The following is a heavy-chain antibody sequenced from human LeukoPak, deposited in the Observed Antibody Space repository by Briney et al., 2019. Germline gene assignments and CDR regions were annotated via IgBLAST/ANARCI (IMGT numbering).Heavy chain of an antibody. CDR2: ISAYNGNT. D-gene: IGHD3-22*01. CDR1: GYTFTSYG. CDR3: ARDRPLHKYYYDSSGYSTFDY. J-gene: IGHJ4*02. Sequence: GASVKVSCKASGYTFTSYGISWVRQAPGQGLEWMGWISAYNGNTNYAQKLQGRVTMTTDTSTSTAYMELRSLRSDDTAVYYCARDRPLHKYYYDSSGYSTFDYWGQGTLVTVSS. V-gene: IGHV1-18*01.